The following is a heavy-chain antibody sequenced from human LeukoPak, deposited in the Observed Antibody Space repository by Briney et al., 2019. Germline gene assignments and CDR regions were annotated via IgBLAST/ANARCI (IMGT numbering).Heavy chain of an antibody. V-gene: IGHV3-9*01. CDR1: GFTFDDYA. CDR2: INWNGGSV. CDR3: AKVPQGPRGLIGYFDY. D-gene: IGHD3-10*01. Sequence: PGGSLRLSCAGSGFTFDDYAMHWVRHPPGKGLEWVSGINWNGGSVGYADSVKGRFTISRDNAKNSLYLQMNSLRPEDTALYYCAKVPQGPRGLIGYFDYWGQGTLVTVSS. J-gene: IGHJ4*02.